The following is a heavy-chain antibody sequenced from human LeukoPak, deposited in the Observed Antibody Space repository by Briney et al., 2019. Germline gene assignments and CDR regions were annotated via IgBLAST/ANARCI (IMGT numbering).Heavy chain of an antibody. J-gene: IGHJ4*02. CDR3: ARHNVYDSSGDGRYYFDQ. CDR1: GYSISSGYH. Sequence: SESLSLTCTVSGYSISSGYHWAWTRPPPGKGLEWIGSMSHSGSSYYNPSLKSRVTFSVDTSKNQFSVKLRSVSAADTAVYYCARHNVYDSSGDGRYYFDQWGQGTLVTVSS. D-gene: IGHD3-22*01. CDR2: MSHSGSS. V-gene: IGHV4-38-2*02.